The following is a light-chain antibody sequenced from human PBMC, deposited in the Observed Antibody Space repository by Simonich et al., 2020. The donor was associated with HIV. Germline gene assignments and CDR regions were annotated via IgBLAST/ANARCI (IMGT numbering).Light chain of an antibody. Sequence: QSALTQPASVSGSPAQSITISCPGTSSDVGGYNYVSWYQQHPGKAPKLMIFDVSKRPSGVSNRFSGSKSGTTASLTISGLQAEDEADYYCSSYTSSSTWVFGGGTKLTVL. CDR1: SSDVGGYNY. CDR2: DVS. V-gene: IGLV2-14*01. J-gene: IGLJ3*02. CDR3: SSYTSSSTWV.